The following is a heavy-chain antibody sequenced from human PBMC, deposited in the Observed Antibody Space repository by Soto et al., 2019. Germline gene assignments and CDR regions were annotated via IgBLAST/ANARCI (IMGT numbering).Heavy chain of an antibody. CDR3: ARDDPHNFGDDYYYMDV. CDR2: INAGNGNT. J-gene: IGHJ6*03. D-gene: IGHD3-3*01. CDR1: GYTLTSYA. V-gene: IGHV1-3*01. Sequence: ASVKVSCKASGYTLTSYAMHWVRRAPGQRLEWMGWINAGNGNTKYSQKFQGRVTITRDTSASTAYMELSSLRSEDTAVYYCARDDPHNFGDDYYYMDVWGKGTTVTVSS.